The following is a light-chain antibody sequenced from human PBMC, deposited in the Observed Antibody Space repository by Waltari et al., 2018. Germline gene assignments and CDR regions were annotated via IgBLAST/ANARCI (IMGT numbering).Light chain of an antibody. Sequence: EIVMTQSPVTLSLSPGERASLPCRASQTVNSDLAWYQQMPGQAPRLLIYGASTRATGIPARFSGSGSGTEFTRTISSLQSEDFAVYYCQQYSNLPPWTFGQGTKVEIK. J-gene: IGKJ1*01. CDR3: QQYSNLPPWT. CDR1: QTVNSD. V-gene: IGKV3-15*01. CDR2: GAS.